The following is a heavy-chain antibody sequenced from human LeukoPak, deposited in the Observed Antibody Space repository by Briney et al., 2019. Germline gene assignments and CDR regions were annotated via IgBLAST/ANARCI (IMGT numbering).Heavy chain of an antibody. CDR2: ISAYNGNT. D-gene: IGHD2-15*01. V-gene: IGHV1-18*01. Sequence: ASVKVSCKASGYTFTSYGISWVRQAPGQGLEWMGWISAYNGNTNYAQKLQGRVTMTTDTSTSTAYMELRSLTSEDTAMYYCARGRMGGGNDNWGQGTLVTVSS. CDR3: ARGRMGGGNDN. J-gene: IGHJ4*02. CDR1: GYTFTSYG.